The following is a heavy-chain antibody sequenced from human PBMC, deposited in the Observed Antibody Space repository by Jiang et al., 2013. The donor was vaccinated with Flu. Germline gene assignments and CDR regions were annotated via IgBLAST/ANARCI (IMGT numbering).Heavy chain of an antibody. J-gene: IGHJ4*02. D-gene: IGHD1-26*01. V-gene: IGHV5-10-1*01. Sequence: PSFQGHVTISADKSISTAYLQWSSLKASDTAMYYCARPGLQWELMFDYWGQGTLVTVSS. CDR3: ARPGLQWELMFDY.